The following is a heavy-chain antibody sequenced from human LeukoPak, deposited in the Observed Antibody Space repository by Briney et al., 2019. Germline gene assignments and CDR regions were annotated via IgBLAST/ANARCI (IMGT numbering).Heavy chain of an antibody. CDR3: TGGSGWYSPDY. Sequence: PGGSLRLSRAASGFTFSGSVMHWVRQASGKGLEWVGRITSKPNSYATVYAASVKGRFTISSDDSKNTAYLQMNSLKTEDTAVYYCTGGSGWYSPDYWGQGTLVTVSS. V-gene: IGHV3-73*01. D-gene: IGHD6-19*01. CDR1: GFTFSGSV. J-gene: IGHJ4*02. CDR2: ITSKPNSYAT.